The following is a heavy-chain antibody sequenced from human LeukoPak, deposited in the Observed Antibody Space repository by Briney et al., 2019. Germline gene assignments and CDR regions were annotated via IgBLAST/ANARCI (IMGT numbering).Heavy chain of an antibody. V-gene: IGHV3-20*04. D-gene: IGHD2-15*01. CDR2: INWNGGST. J-gene: IGHJ6*03. CDR1: GFTFDDYG. Sequence: GGSLRLSCAASGFTFDDYGMSWVRQAPGKGLEWVSGINWNGGSTGYADSVKGRFTISRDNAKTSLYLQMNSLRDEDTAVYYCARVLRYCSGGNCYSGGLGYMDVWGKGTTVTISS. CDR3: ARVLRYCSGGNCYSGGLGYMDV.